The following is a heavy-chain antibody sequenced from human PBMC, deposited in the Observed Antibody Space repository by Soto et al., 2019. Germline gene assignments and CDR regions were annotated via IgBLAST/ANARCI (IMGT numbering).Heavy chain of an antibody. CDR2: IYPGDSDT. CDR1: GYSFTSYW. D-gene: IGHD3-16*01. Sequence: HGESLKISCKGSGYSFTSYWIGWVRQMPGKGLEWMGIIYPGDSDTRYSPSFQGQVTISADKSISTAYLQWSSLKASDTAMYYCARPSLITPEYYYGMDVWGQGTTVTVSS. CDR3: ARPSLITPEYYYGMDV. J-gene: IGHJ6*02. V-gene: IGHV5-51*01.